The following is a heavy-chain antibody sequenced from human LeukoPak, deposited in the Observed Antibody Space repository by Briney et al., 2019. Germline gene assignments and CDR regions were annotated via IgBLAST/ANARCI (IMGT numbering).Heavy chain of an antibody. CDR1: GFTFSSYS. CDR2: ISSSSAHI. D-gene: IGHD1-26*01. Sequence: GGSLRLSCAASGFTFSSYSMNWVRQAPGKGLEWVSFISSSSAHINYADSVKGRFTISRDNPRNSLYLQMNSLRAEDTAVYYCARDIGGSYTAIDYWGQETLVTVSS. J-gene: IGHJ4*02. V-gene: IGHV3-21*01. CDR3: ARDIGGSYTAIDY.